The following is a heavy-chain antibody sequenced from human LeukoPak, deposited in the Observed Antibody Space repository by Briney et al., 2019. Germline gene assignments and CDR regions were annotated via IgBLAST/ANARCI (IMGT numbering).Heavy chain of an antibody. D-gene: IGHD5-18*01. V-gene: IGHV1-69*01. Sequence: GASVKVSCKAPGGTFSSCAISWVRQAPGQGLEWMGGIIPIFGTANYAQKFQGRVTITADESTSTAYMELSSLRSEDTAVYYCASPEGGYCYGYVYWGQGTLVTVSS. CDR2: IIPIFGTA. J-gene: IGHJ4*02. CDR1: GGTFSSCA. CDR3: ASPEGGYCYGYVY.